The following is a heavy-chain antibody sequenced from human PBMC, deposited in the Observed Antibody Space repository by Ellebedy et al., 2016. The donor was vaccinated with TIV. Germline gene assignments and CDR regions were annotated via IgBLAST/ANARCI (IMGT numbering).Heavy chain of an antibody. D-gene: IGHD3-22*01. CDR3: ARDCGVDTSGYYFFY. CDR1: GGIFSKYA. Sequence: SVKVSCXASGGIFSKYAISWVRQAPGQGLEWMGGITPMFGTANYAQEFQGRVTITADQSTSTAYMELSSLRSEDTAMYYCARDCGVDTSGYYFFYWGQGTLVTVSS. CDR2: ITPMFGTA. V-gene: IGHV1-69*13. J-gene: IGHJ4*02.